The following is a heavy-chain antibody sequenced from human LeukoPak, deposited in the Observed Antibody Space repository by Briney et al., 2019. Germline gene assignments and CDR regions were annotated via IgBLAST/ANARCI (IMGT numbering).Heavy chain of an antibody. J-gene: IGHJ1*01. Sequence: PGGSLRLSCAASGFTFSSYAMSWVRQGPGKGLEWVSVIYTGDNTYYADSVKGRFTISRDNSKNMVYLQMNSLRAEDTAVYYCAREQPPDWGQGTLVTVSS. CDR2: IYTGDNT. CDR3: AREQPPD. V-gene: IGHV3-66*01. CDR1: GFTFSSYA.